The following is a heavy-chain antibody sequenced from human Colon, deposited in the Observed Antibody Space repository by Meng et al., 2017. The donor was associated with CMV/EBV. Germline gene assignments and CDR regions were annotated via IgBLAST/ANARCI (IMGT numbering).Heavy chain of an antibody. CDR3: ARDKGILGGTFDY. D-gene: IGHD1-26*01. V-gene: IGHV3-21*01. J-gene: IGHJ4*02. Sequence: GGSLRLSCAASGFTFSSYSMNWVRQAPGKGLEWVSSISISATKIYYADSVRGRFTVSRDDATDSLYLQLNSLRAEDTALYYCARDKGILGGTFDYWGQGTLVTVSS. CDR1: GFTFSSYS. CDR2: ISISATKI.